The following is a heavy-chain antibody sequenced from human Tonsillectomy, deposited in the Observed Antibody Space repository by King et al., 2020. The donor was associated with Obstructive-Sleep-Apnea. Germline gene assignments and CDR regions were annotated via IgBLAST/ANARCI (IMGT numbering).Heavy chain of an antibody. Sequence: QLQLQESGSGLVKPSQTLSLTCAVSGGSISSGGYSWSWIRQPPGKGLEWIGYIYHSGSTFYNPSLKTRVTISVDRSKNQFSLKLSSVTAADTAVYYCGRFSDTAFQAFDCWGQGTLVTVSS. J-gene: IGHJ4*02. CDR2: IYHSGST. CDR3: GRFSDTAFQAFDC. CDR1: GGSISSGGYS. V-gene: IGHV4-30-2*01. D-gene: IGHD5-18*01.